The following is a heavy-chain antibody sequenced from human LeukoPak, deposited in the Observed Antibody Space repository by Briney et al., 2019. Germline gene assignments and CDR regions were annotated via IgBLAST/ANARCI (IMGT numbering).Heavy chain of an antibody. D-gene: IGHD1/OR15-1a*01. CDR3: AKEITGTTDY. CDR2: ISYDGSNK. J-gene: IGHJ4*02. CDR1: GFTFSSYA. Sequence: PGRSLRLSCAASGFTFSSYAMHWVRQAPGKGLEGGAFISYDGSNKYYADSVKGRFTISRDNSKNTLYLQMNSLRAEDTAVYYCAKEITGTTDYWGQGTLVTVSS. V-gene: IGHV3-30*04.